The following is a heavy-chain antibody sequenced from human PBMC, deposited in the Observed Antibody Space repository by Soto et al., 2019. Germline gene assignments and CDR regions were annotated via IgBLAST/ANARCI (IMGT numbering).Heavy chain of an antibody. CDR1: GYSFTSCW. D-gene: IGHD2-15*01. CDR3: ARSGETATWFDA. V-gene: IGHV5-51*01. J-gene: IGHJ5*02. CDR2: NYPGDSDT. Sequence: GESMKISCKGSGYSFTSCWNGWVSQMAWKGLEWMGINYPGDSDTRYCLSFQGHVTITADKSSSTAYLQWSSLNATDTAVYYCARSGETATWFDARGQATLVTVS.